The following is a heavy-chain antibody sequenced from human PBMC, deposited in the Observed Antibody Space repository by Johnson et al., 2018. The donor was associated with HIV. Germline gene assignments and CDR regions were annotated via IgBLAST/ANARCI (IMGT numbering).Heavy chain of an antibody. J-gene: IGHJ3*02. V-gene: IGHV3-30*02. Sequence: QVQLVESGGGVVQPGGSLRLSCAASGFTFSSYGMHWFRQAPVKGLEWVAFIRYDGSNKYYADSVKGRFTSSSDNYKNTLYLQMNSQRAEDTAVYYCARPEINCSSTSCQKAGAFDIWGQGTMVTVSS. D-gene: IGHD2-2*01. CDR3: ARPEINCSSTSCQKAGAFDI. CDR1: GFTFSSYG. CDR2: IRYDGSNK.